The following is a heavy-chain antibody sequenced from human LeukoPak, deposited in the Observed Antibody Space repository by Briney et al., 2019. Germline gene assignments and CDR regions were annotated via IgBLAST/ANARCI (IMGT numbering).Heavy chain of an antibody. CDR1: GGSISSSNW. CDR2: IYHSGST. Sequence: SETLSLTCAVSGGSISSSNWWSWVRQPPGKGLEWIGEIYHSGSTNYNPSLKSRVTISVDTSKNQFSLKLSSVTAADTAVYYCARGWSYDLWSQYYFDYWGQGTLVTVSS. V-gene: IGHV4-4*02. D-gene: IGHD3-3*01. J-gene: IGHJ4*02. CDR3: ARGWSYDLWSQYYFDY.